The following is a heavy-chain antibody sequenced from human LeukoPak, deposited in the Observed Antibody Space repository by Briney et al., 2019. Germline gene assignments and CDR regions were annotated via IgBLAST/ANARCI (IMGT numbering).Heavy chain of an antibody. J-gene: IGHJ4*02. Sequence: QPGGSLRLSCAASGFTFSSYGMHWVRQAPGKGLEWVAVISYDGSNKYYADSVKGRFTISRDNSKNTLYLQMNSLRAEDTAVYYCASAIAVAGTGFDYWGQGTLVTVSS. CDR3: ASAIAVAGTGFDY. CDR2: ISYDGSNK. D-gene: IGHD6-19*01. V-gene: IGHV3-30*03. CDR1: GFTFSSYG.